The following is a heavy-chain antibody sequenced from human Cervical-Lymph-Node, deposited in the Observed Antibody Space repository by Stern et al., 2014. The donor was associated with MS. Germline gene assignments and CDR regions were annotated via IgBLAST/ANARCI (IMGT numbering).Heavy chain of an antibody. D-gene: IGHD2-15*01. J-gene: IGHJ6*02. CDR2: INPSGAT. Sequence: VQLVQSGSEVKKPGASVKVSCKASEYTHNNYLIHWVRQAPGQRPDWVGVINPSGATNYAQKVQDRVNMTTDASTSTFYMELSRLRSEDTAVYYCAVRYCSGGRCYSVPDVWGQGTTVIVSS. CDR1: EYTHNNYL. V-gene: IGHV1-46*02. CDR3: AVRYCSGGRCYSVPDV.